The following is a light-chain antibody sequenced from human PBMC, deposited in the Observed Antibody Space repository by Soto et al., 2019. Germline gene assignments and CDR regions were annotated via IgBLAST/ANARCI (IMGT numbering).Light chain of an antibody. CDR2: EVG. Sequence: QSALTQPASVSGSAGQSITISCTGASSDIGGYSYVSWYQQHPGKAPKLIIYEVGNRPSGISDRFSGSKSGNTASLTISALRAADEADYHYCSYTSSNSPVVFGGGTKLTVL. CDR3: CSYTSSNSPVV. V-gene: IGLV2-14*01. J-gene: IGLJ2*01. CDR1: SSDIGGYSY.